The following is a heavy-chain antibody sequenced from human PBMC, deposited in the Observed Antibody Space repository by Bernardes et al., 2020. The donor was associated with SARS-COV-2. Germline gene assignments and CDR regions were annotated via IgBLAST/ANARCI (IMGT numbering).Heavy chain of an antibody. CDR2: ISYDGSSK. CDR3: ARDFRNGVEGF. J-gene: IGHJ4*02. D-gene: IGHD2-8*01. V-gene: IGHV3-30*04. CDR1: GFTFSQYA. Sequence: GSLRLSCVASGFTFSQYAMHWVRQAPGKGLEWLAVISYDGSSKYYADSIRGRFTISRDNFKSTLYVQMNSLRAEDTAVYYCARDFRNGVEGFWGRGTLVTVSS.